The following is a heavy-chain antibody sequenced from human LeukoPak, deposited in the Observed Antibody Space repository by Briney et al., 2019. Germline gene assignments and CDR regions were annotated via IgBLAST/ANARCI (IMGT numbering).Heavy chain of an antibody. J-gene: IGHJ5*02. CDR2: IYYCGST. CDR1: GGSISSGDYY. Sequence: SETLSLTCTVSGGSISSGDYYWSWIRQPPGKGLEWIGYIYYCGSTYYNPSLKSRVTISVDTSKNQFSLKLSSVTAADTAVYYCARDKESVYYGSGSYYNEGSWFDPWGQGTLVTVSS. D-gene: IGHD3-10*01. V-gene: IGHV4-30-4*02. CDR3: ARDKESVYYGSGSYYNEGSWFDP.